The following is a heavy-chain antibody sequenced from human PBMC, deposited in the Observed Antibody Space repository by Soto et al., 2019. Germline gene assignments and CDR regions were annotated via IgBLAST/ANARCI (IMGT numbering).Heavy chain of an antibody. V-gene: IGHV3-64*02. J-gene: IGHJ3*02. CDR1: GFTFSSYA. CDR2: ISSNGGST. Sequence: EVQLVESGEGLVQPGGSLRLSCAASGFTFSSYAMHWVRQAPGKGLEYVSAISSNGGSTYYADSVKGRFTISRDNSKNTLYLQMGSLRAEDMAVYYCARGYGVSVGAFLGAGDAFDIWGQGTMVTVSS. D-gene: IGHD1-26*01. CDR3: ARGYGVSVGAFLGAGDAFDI.